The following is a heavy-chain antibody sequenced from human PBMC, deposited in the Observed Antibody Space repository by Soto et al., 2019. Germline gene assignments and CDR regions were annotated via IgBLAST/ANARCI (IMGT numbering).Heavy chain of an antibody. V-gene: IGHV1-18*01. CDR1: GYTFTSYG. CDR3: ARVGGYDQLHVNFDY. D-gene: IGHD5-12*01. J-gene: IGHJ4*02. CDR2: ISAYNGNT. Sequence: QVQLVQSGAEVKKPGASVKVSCKASGYTFTSYGISWVRQAPGQGLEWMGWISAYNGNTNYAQKLQGRVTMTTDTSPSTAYKGLRSLRSDDTAVHYCARVGGYDQLHVNFDYCAQATLVTVSS.